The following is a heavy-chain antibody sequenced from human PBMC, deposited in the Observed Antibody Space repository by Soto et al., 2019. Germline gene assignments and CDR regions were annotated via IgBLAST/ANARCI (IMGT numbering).Heavy chain of an antibody. Sequence: GGSLRLSCAASGFTVSSNYMSWVRQAPGKGLEWVSVIYSGGSTYYADSVKVRFTISRDNSKNTLYLQMNSLRAEDTAVYYCARAATVTPYYYYYMDVWGKGTTVTVSS. J-gene: IGHJ6*03. CDR2: IYSGGST. V-gene: IGHV3-66*01. CDR3: ARAATVTPYYYYYMDV. CDR1: GFTVSSNY. D-gene: IGHD4-17*01.